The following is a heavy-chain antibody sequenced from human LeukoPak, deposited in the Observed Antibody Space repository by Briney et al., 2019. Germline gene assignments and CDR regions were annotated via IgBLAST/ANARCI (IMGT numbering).Heavy chain of an antibody. J-gene: IGHJ1*01. D-gene: IGHD6-19*01. CDR3: ARPEVQWLGQYEYFQH. CDR1: GYTFTRYY. Sequence: ASVKVSCKASGYTFTRYYMHWVRQAPGQGLEWMGRINPNSGGTNYAQKFQGRVTMTRDTSISTAYMELSRLRSDDTAVYYCARPEVQWLGQYEYFQHWGQGTLVTVSS. V-gene: IGHV1-2*06. CDR2: INPNSGGT.